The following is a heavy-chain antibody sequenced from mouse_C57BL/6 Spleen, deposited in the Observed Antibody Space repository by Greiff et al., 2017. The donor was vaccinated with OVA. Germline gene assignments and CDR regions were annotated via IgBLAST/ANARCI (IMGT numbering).Heavy chain of an antibody. Sequence: VQLVESGAELVKPGASVKISCKASGYAFSSYWMNWVKQRPGKGLEWIGQIYPGDGDTNYNGKFKGKATLTADKSSSTAYMQLSSLTSEDSAVYFCARKGGGYYYAMDYWGQGTSVTVSS. CDR2: IYPGDGDT. J-gene: IGHJ4*01. CDR1: GYAFSSYW. V-gene: IGHV1-80*01. CDR3: ARKGGGYYYAMDY.